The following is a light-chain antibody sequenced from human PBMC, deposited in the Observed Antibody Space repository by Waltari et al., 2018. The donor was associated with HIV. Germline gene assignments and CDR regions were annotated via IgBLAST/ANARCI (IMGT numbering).Light chain of an antibody. Sequence: FMLTQPHSVSESPGKTVTISCTRSSGSIAGNYVQWYQQRPGSSPINVIYENNERPSWVPDRFSGSIDNSSNSASLTISGLKTDDEADYYCQSYATRALMVFGGGTKLSVL. J-gene: IGLJ2*01. CDR2: ENN. CDR1: SGSIAGNY. V-gene: IGLV6-57*01. CDR3: QSYATRALMV.